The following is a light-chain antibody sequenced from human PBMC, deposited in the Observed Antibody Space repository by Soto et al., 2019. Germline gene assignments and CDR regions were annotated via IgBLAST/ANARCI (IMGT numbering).Light chain of an antibody. CDR2: EVS. CDR3: SSYEVTNTFVV. Sequence: QSVLTQPPSASGSPGQSVTISCTGTSSDVGGYPYVSWYQQHPGKAPKLMIYEVSKRPSGVPDRFSGSKSGNTASLTVSGLQAEDEADYYCSSYEVTNTFVVFGGGTKVTVL. CDR1: SSDVGGYPY. V-gene: IGLV2-8*01. J-gene: IGLJ2*01.